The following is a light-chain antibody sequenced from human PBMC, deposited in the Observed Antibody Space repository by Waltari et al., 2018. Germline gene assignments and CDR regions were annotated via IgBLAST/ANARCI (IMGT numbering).Light chain of an antibody. CDR2: GAS. Sequence: EIVLTQSPGTLSLSPGARVTPSCRASQSVSRALAWYQKKPGQAPRLLIYGASSRATGIPDRCSGSGSGTDFSLTISRLEPEDFAVYYCQHYVRLPVTFGQGTKVEIK. CDR3: QHYVRLPVT. CDR1: QSVSRA. V-gene: IGKV3-20*01. J-gene: IGKJ1*01.